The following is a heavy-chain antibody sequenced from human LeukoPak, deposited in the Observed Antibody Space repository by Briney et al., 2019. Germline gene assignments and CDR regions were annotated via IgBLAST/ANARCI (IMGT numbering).Heavy chain of an antibody. CDR1: GFTFSSYA. Sequence: GGSLRLSCAASGFTFSSYAMSWVRQAPGKGLEWVSAISGSGGSTYYADSVKGRFTISRDNSKDTLYLQMNSLRAEDTAVYYCANWKKTWFPTDYFDYWGQGTLVTVSS. CDR2: ISGSGGST. J-gene: IGHJ4*02. V-gene: IGHV3-23*01. CDR3: ANWKKTWFPTDYFDY. D-gene: IGHD1-1*01.